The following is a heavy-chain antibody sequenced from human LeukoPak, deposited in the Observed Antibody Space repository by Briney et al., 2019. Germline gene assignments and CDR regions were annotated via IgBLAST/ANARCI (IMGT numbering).Heavy chain of an antibody. CDR1: GYTFTSYG. CDR2: ISAYNGNT. CDR3: ARDSALDDIVVVPAAIDWFDP. Sequence: ASVKVSCKASGYTFTSYGISWVRQAPGQGLEWMGWISAYNGNTNYAQKLQGRVTMTTDTSPSTAYMELRSLRSDDTAVYYCARDSALDDIVVVPAAIDWFDPWGQGTLVTVSS. V-gene: IGHV1-18*01. J-gene: IGHJ5*02. D-gene: IGHD2-2*01.